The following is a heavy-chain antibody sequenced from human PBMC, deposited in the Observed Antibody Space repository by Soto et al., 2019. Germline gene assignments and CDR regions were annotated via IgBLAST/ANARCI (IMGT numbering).Heavy chain of an antibody. J-gene: IGHJ4*02. D-gene: IGHD5-18*01. V-gene: IGHV4-39*01. CDR3: VGSYRGSIYGHTPFDY. CDR2: TYYSGSS. CDR1: GGSISSSSYY. Sequence: PSETLSLTCTVSGGSISSSSYYWGWIRQPPGKGMEWIGITYYSGSSYYNPSLKSRGTVSVDSSKTQFSLKLTSVTAADTPVYYCVGSYRGSIYGHTPFDYWGQETLVTVSS.